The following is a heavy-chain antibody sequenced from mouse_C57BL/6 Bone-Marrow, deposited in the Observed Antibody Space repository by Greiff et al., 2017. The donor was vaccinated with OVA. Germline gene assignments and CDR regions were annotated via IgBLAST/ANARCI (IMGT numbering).Heavy chain of an antibody. D-gene: IGHD2-3*01. J-gene: IGHJ2*01. CDR2: IYPGDGDT. V-gene: IGHV1-82*01. CDR1: GYAFSSSW. CDR3: ARHEDGYYASYFDY. Sequence: QVQLKESGPELVKPGASVKISCKASGYAFSSSWMNWVTQRPGKGLEWIGRIYPGDGDTNYNGKFKGKATLTADKSSSTAYMQLSSLTSEDSAVYFCARHEDGYYASYFDYWGQGTTLTVSS.